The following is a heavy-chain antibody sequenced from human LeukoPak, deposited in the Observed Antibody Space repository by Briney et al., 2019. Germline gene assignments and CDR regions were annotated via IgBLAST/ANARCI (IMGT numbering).Heavy chain of an antibody. CDR3: AREIGGSYYDY. D-gene: IGHD1-26*01. V-gene: IGHV1-46*01. Sequence: ASVKVSCKASEYTFTKYYLHWVRQAPGEGLDGMGVSNPTGGRTTYAQKFQGRVTMTRHASTSTAYMELSSLRSEDTAVYFCAREIGGSYYDYWGQGTLVTVSS. CDR1: EYTFTKYY. J-gene: IGHJ4*02. CDR2: SNPTGGRT.